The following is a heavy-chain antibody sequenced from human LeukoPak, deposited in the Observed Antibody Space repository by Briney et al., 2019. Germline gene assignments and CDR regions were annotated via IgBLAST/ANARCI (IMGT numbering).Heavy chain of an antibody. D-gene: IGHD1-26*01. CDR3: ARDWGPSSASYYGRFFHQVSDAFDI. J-gene: IGHJ3*02. Sequence: GGSLRLSCAAHGFTFSSYWMQSVRRAPGKGQGWVSRINSDGRRPTYAASVKRRYTISRDKLNNTLSLQMKSLRPGDMAVYYFARDWGPSSASYYGRFFHQVSDAFDIWGQGTMVTVSS. V-gene: IGHV3-74*03. CDR1: GFTFSSYW. CDR2: INSDGRRP.